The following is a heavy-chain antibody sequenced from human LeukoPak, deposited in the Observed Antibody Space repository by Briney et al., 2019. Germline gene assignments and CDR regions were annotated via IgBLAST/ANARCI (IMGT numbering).Heavy chain of an antibody. V-gene: IGHV4-34*01. J-gene: IGHJ5*02. CDR3: AREYPKGGSYRFDP. D-gene: IGHD1-26*01. CDR2: INHSGGT. Sequence: SETLSLTCAVYGGSFSGYYWSWIRQPPGKGLEWIGEINHSGGTNYNPSLKSRVTISVDTPKNQFSLKLSSVTAADTAVYYCAREYPKGGSYRFDPWGQGTLVTVSS. CDR1: GGSFSGYY.